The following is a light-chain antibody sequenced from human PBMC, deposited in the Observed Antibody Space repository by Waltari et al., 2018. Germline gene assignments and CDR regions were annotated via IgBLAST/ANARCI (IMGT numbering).Light chain of an antibody. CDR1: EGISTY. CDR3: QQLDKYPLT. J-gene: IGKJ4*01. CDR2: GAS. V-gene: IGKV1-9*01. Sequence: IQLTQSPSSLSASVGDKGTITCRASEGISTYLAWYQQQPGKAPKLLIYGASTLQSGVPSRFSGSGSGTDFTLTISSLQPGDFATYYCQQLDKYPLTFGGGTKVEIK.